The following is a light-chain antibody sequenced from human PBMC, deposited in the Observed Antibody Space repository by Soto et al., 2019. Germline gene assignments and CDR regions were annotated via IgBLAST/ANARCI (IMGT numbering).Light chain of an antibody. CDR1: IGHSSYA. J-gene: IGLJ3*02. CDR3: QTWSTGIRV. V-gene: IGLV4-69*01. CDR2: LNSDGSH. Sequence: QLVLTQSPSASASLGASVKLTCTLSIGHSSYAIAWHQQQPEKGPRYLMKLNSDGSHSKGDGIPDRFSGSSSGTERYLTISSLQSEDEADYYCQTWSTGIRVFGGGTKLTVL.